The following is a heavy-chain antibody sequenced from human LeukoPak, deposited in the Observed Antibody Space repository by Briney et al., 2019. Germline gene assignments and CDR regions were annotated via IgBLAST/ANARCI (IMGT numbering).Heavy chain of an antibody. Sequence: SETLSLTCTVSGCSISSGGYYWSWIRQHPGKGLEWIGYIYYSGSTYYNPSLKSRATISVDTSKNQFSLKLSSVTAAETAVYYCARQMTTVSMDVWGQGTTVTVSS. CDR2: IYYSGST. J-gene: IGHJ6*01. CDR1: GCSISSGGYY. CDR3: ARQMTTVSMDV. D-gene: IGHD4-4*01. V-gene: IGHV4-31*03.